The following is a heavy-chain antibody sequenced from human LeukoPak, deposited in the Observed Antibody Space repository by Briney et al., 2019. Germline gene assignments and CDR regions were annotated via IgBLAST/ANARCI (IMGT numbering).Heavy chain of an antibody. D-gene: IGHD3-9*01. V-gene: IGHV4-39*07. CDR2: IYYSGST. CDR3: ARDSLSRRAYYYYMDV. Sequence: SETLSLTCTVSGGSISSSSYYWGWIRQPPGKGLEWIGSIYYSGSTYCNPSLKSRVTISVDTSKNQFSLKLSSVTAADTAVYYCARDSLSRRAYYYYMDVWGKGTTVTVSS. J-gene: IGHJ6*03. CDR1: GGSISSSSYY.